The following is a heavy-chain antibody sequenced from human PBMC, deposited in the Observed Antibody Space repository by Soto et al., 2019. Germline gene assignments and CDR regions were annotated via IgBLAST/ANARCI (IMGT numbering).Heavy chain of an antibody. Sequence: ASVKVSCKASGYTFTSYAMHWVRQAPGQGLEWMGWINAGNGNTKYSQKFQGRVTITRDTSASTAYMELSSLRSEDTAVYYCARGDPYYDYIWGSYPAILFDYWGQGTLVTVS. J-gene: IGHJ4*02. CDR1: GYTFTSYA. CDR2: INAGNGNT. D-gene: IGHD3-16*02. V-gene: IGHV1-3*01. CDR3: ARGDPYYDYIWGSYPAILFDY.